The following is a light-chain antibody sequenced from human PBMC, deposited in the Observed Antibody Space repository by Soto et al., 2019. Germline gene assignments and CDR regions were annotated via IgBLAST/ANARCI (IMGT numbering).Light chain of an antibody. CDR3: CSYAGSSTYV. CDR2: EVS. J-gene: IGLJ1*01. V-gene: IGLV2-23*02. Sequence: QSALTQPASVSGSPGQSITISCTGTSSDVGSYNLVSWYQQQPGKAPKLMIYEVSKRPSGVSNRFTGSKSGNTASLTISGLQAEDEADYYCCSYAGSSTYVFVPGTKVNVL. CDR1: SSDVGSYNL.